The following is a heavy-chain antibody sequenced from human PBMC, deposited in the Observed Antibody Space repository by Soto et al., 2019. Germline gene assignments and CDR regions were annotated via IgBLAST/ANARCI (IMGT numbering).Heavy chain of an antibody. V-gene: IGHV3-23*01. CDR2: VSGTGGSA. D-gene: IGHD4-17*01. J-gene: IGHJ4*02. CDR3: ARGSAYSDYDLDY. CDR1: GFTFSSYA. Sequence: LRLSCAASGFTFSSYAMTWVRQAPGKGLEWVSGVSGTGGSAYYADSVRGRFTISRDKSTNTLYLHMNSLRAEDTAVYYCARGSAYSDYDLDYWGQGTLVTVSS.